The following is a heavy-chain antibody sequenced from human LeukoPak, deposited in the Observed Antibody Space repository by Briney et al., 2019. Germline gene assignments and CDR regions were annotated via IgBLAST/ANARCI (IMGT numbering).Heavy chain of an antibody. D-gene: IGHD6-13*01. Sequence: ASVKVSCKASGYTFTRYYMHWVRQAPGQGLEWMGIISPSGASTSYAQKFQGRVTMTRDTSISTAYMELSRLRSDDTAVYYCALAAGTGSYFQHWGQGTLVTVSS. CDR1: GYTFTRYY. V-gene: IGHV1-46*03. CDR2: ISPSGAST. CDR3: ALAAGTGSYFQH. J-gene: IGHJ1*01.